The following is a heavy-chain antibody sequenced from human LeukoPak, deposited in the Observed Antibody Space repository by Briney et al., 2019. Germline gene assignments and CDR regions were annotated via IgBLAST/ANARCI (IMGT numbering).Heavy chain of an antibody. CDR2: IGTAGDT. Sequence: GGSLRLSCAASGFTFSSYDMHWVRQATGKGLEWVSAIGTAGDTYYPGSVKGRFTISRENAKNSLYLQMNSLRAGDTAVYYCAREGIAADFDYWGQGTLVTVSS. CDR3: AREGIAADFDY. V-gene: IGHV3-13*01. CDR1: GFTFSSYD. J-gene: IGHJ4*02. D-gene: IGHD6-13*01.